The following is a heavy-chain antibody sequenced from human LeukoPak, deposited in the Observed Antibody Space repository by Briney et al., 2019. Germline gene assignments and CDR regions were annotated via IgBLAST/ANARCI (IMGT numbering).Heavy chain of an antibody. CDR1: GFTFSSYA. CDR2: IRSNGGST. J-gene: IGHJ4*02. Sequence: PGGSLRLSCAASGFTFSSYAMHWVRQAPGKGLEYVSAIRSNGGSTYYANSVKGRFTISRDNSKNTLYFQMGSLRVEDMAVYYCARGRHGYSYGSLDYWGQGTLVTVSS. V-gene: IGHV3-64*01. CDR3: ARGRHGYSYGSLDY. D-gene: IGHD5-18*01.